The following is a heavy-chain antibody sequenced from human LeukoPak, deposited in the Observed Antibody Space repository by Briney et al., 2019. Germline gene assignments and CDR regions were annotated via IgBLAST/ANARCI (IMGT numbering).Heavy chain of an antibody. CDR1: GGSFSGYY. CDR2: INHSGST. Sequence: SETLSLTCAVYGGSFSGYYWSWIRQPPGEGLEWIGEINHSGSTNYNPSLKSRVTISVDTSKNQFSLKLSSVTAADTAVYYCARGLSGSYRPQDYWGQGTLVTVSS. CDR3: ARGLSGSYRPQDY. V-gene: IGHV4-34*01. J-gene: IGHJ4*02. D-gene: IGHD1-26*01.